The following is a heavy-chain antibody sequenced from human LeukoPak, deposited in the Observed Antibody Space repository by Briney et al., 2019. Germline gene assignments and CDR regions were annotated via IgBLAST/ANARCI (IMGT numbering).Heavy chain of an antibody. CDR3: ARAYHGDYGYWYFDL. J-gene: IGHJ2*01. CDR2: IYYNGNT. D-gene: IGHD4-17*01. CDR1: GASISSYY. V-gene: IGHV4-59*01. Sequence: SETLSLTCTVSGASISSYYWSWIRQPPGKGLECIGYIYYNGNTNYDPSLKSRVTISVDTSKNQFSLRLNSVTAADTAVYYCARAYHGDYGYWYFDLWSRGTLVTVSS.